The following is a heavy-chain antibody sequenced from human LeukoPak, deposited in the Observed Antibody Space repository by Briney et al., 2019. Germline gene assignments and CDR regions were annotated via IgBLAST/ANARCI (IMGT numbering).Heavy chain of an antibody. CDR3: AREHRPRPYYYDSSGYYGGESINWFDP. CDR1: GYTFTSYG. CDR2: ISAYNGNT. V-gene: IGHV1-18*01. J-gene: IGHJ5*02. D-gene: IGHD3-22*01. Sequence: ASVKVSCKASGYTFTSYGISWVRQAPGQGLEWMGWISAYNGNTNYSQKLQGRVTMTTDTSTSTAYMELRSLRSADTAVYYCAREHRPRPYYYDSSGYYGGESINWFDPWGQGTLVTVSS.